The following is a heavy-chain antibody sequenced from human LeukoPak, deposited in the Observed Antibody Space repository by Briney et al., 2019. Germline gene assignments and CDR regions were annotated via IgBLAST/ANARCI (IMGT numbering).Heavy chain of an antibody. Sequence: AGGSLRLSCAASGFTFTSYAMNWVRQAPGKGLEWVSTISDSGGTTYYADPVKGRFTISRDDSKNTLYLQMNSLRAEDTAVYYCARDFRAGTASDAFDIWGQGTMVTVSS. CDR2: ISDSGGTT. CDR1: GFTFTSYA. CDR3: ARDFRAGTASDAFDI. V-gene: IGHV3-23*01. D-gene: IGHD1/OR15-1a*01. J-gene: IGHJ3*02.